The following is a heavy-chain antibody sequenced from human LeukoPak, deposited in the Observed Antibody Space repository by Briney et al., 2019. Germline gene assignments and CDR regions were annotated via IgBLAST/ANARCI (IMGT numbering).Heavy chain of an antibody. Sequence: GGSLRLSCAASGLTVSSNFMSWVRQAPGKGLEWVSVIHSDGRTFYADTVKGRFTVSRDNSNDMLFLQMNSLRAEDTAVYYCARDVGGVATGYFDYWGQGTPVTVSS. V-gene: IGHV3-66*02. J-gene: IGHJ4*02. D-gene: IGHD5-12*01. CDR1: GLTVSSNF. CDR2: IHSDGRT. CDR3: ARDVGGVATGYFDY.